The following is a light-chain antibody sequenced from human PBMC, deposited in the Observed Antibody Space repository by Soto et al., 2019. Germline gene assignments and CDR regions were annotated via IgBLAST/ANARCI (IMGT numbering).Light chain of an antibody. CDR2: AAS. CDR3: QQSFSTPLT. J-gene: IGKJ4*01. Sequence: DMQMTQSPSSLSASVGDRVAITCRASQTISSYLNWYQQKPGKAPKLLIFAASSLQTGVPSRFSGSGSGTDFTLTISTLQPEDFETYFCQQSFSTPLTFGGGTKVDIK. CDR1: QTISSY. V-gene: IGKV1-39*01.